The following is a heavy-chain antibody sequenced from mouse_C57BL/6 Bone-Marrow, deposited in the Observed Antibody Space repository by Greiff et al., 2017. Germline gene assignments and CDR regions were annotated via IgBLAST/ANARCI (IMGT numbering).Heavy chain of an antibody. V-gene: IGHV1-55*01. CDR3: ARETLGYLPAY. D-gene: IGHD5-1-1*01. Sequence: VQLQESGAELVKPGASVKMSCKASGYTFTSYWITWVKQRPGQGLEWIGDIYPGSGSTNYNEKFKSKATLTVDTSSSTAYMQLSSLTSEDSAVYYCARETLGYLPAYWGQVTLVTVSA. J-gene: IGHJ3*01. CDR1: GYTFTSYW. CDR2: IYPGSGST.